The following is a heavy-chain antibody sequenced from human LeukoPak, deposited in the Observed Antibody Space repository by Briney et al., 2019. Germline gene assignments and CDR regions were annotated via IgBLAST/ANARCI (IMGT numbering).Heavy chain of an antibody. V-gene: IGHV3-23*01. CDR2: ISGSGGST. D-gene: IGHD3-9*01. CDR3: AKDRPHYDILTGYYPHAFDI. Sequence: PGGSLRLSCAASGFTFSSYAMSWVRQAPGKGLEWVSAISGSGGSTYYADSVKGRFTISRDNSKNTLYLQMNSLRAEDTAVYYCAKDRPHYDILTGYYPHAFDIWGQGTMVTVSS. J-gene: IGHJ3*02. CDR1: GFTFSSYA.